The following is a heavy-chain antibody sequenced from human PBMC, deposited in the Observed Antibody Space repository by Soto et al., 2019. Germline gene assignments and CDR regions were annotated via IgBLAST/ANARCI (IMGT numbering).Heavy chain of an antibody. CDR1: GFTFSMYS. CDR2: IPQDGVDG. J-gene: IGHJ6*01. V-gene: IGHV3-7*03. Sequence: GGSLRLSCEVSGFTFSMYSMSWVRQSPGKGLEWVAKIPQDGVDGHYADSVKGRCTISRDNGKNSLYLQLNNLRAEDAAVYYRARDHLILPAHDFFYGSDVWGRGATVTVSS. CDR3: ARDHLILPAHDFFYGSDV. D-gene: IGHD2-21*02.